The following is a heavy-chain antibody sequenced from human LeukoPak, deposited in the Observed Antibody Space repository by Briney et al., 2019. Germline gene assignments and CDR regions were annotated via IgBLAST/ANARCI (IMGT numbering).Heavy chain of an antibody. CDR2: ISAYNGNT. D-gene: IGHD6-19*01. J-gene: IGHJ4*02. CDR1: GYTFTSYV. V-gene: IGHV1-18*01. CDR3: ARASSGGWFDY. Sequence: ASVKVSSKASGYTFTSYVISWVRQAAGQGLEWMGWISAYNGNTNNAQKLQGRVTMTTDTSTSTAYMKLRSLRSDDTAVYYCARASSGGWFDYWGQGTLVTVSS.